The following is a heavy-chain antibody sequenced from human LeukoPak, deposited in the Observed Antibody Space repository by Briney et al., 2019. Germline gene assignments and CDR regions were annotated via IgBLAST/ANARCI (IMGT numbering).Heavy chain of an antibody. CDR3: ARDYYDSSGYYPYY. Sequence: PGGSLRLSCAASGFTFSSYEMNWVRQAPGKGLEWVSYISSSGSTIYYADSVKGRFTISRDNAKNSLYLQMNSLRAEDTAVYYCARDYYDSSGYYPYYWGQGTLVTVSS. D-gene: IGHD3-22*01. V-gene: IGHV3-48*03. J-gene: IGHJ4*02. CDR2: ISSSGSTI. CDR1: GFTFSSYE.